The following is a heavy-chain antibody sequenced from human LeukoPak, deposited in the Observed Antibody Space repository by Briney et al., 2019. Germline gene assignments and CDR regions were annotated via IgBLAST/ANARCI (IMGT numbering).Heavy chain of an antibody. CDR3: ARQLSIAARGGFDP. CDR2: IYPGDSDT. CDR1: GCRFTSYW. J-gene: IGHJ5*02. V-gene: IGHV5-51*01. Sequence: GASLKISCKGSGCRFTSYWIGWVRPMPGKGLEWMGIIYPGDSDTSYSPSFQGQVTISADKSISTAYLQWSSLKASDTAMYYCARQLSIAARGGFDPWGQGTLVTVSS. D-gene: IGHD6-6*01.